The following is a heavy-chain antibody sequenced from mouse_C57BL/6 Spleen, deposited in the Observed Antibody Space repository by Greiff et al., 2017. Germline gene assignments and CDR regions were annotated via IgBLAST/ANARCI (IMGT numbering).Heavy chain of an antibody. CDR3: TMSYDYLYYYAMDY. Sequence: VQLQQSGAELVRPGASVKLSCTASGFNIKDYYMHWVKQRPEQGLEWIGRIDPEDGDTEYAPKFQGKATMTADTSSNTAYLQLSSLTSEDTAVYYCTMSYDYLYYYAMDYWGQGTSVTVSS. CDR1: GFNIKDYY. J-gene: IGHJ4*01. D-gene: IGHD2-4*01. V-gene: IGHV14-1*01. CDR2: IDPEDGDT.